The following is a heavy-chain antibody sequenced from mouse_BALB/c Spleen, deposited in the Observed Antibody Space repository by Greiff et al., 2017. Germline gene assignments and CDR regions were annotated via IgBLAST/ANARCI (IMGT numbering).Heavy chain of an antibody. D-gene: IGHD2-4*01. Sequence: QVQLKQSGAELVRPGVSVKISCKGSGYTFTDYAMHWVKQSHAKSLEWIGVISTYYGDASYNQKFKGKATMTVDKSSSTAYMELARLTSEDSAIYYCARRGGYDYDEGFAYWGQGTLVTVSA. CDR2: ISTYYGDA. J-gene: IGHJ3*01. V-gene: IGHV1S137*01. CDR1: GYTFTDYA. CDR3: ARRGGYDYDEGFAY.